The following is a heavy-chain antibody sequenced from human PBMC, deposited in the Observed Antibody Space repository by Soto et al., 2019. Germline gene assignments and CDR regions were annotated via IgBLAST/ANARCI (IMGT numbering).Heavy chain of an antibody. CDR2: ISYDGSNK. CDR3: ANTNDILTGPLDY. D-gene: IGHD3-9*01. J-gene: IGHJ4*02. CDR1: GFTFSSYG. Sequence: PGGSLRLSSAAAGFTFSSYGMHWVRQAPGKGLEWVAVISYDGSNKYYADSVKGRFTISRDNSKNTLYLQMNSLRAEDTAVYYCANTNDILTGPLDYWGQGTLVTV. V-gene: IGHV3-30*18.